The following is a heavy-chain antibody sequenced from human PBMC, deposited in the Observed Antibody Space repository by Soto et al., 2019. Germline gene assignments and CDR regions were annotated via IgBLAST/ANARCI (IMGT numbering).Heavy chain of an antibody. CDR2: IVPSLDTT. CDR1: GGTFSSSG. V-gene: IGHV1-69*11. D-gene: IGHD3-16*02. CDR3: ARWPQPRYTADPYAVDV. J-gene: IGHJ6*02. Sequence: QVHLVQSGTEVKKPWSSVKVSCKASGGTFSSSGFSWVRQAPGQGLEWMGMIVPSLDTTNYAQKFQARVTITADEVTSTAYMELRSLRSEDTAVYYCARWPQPRYTADPYAVDVWGQGTRVIVSS.